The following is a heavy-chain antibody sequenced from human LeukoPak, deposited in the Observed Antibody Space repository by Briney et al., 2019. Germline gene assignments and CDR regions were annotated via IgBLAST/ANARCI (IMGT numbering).Heavy chain of an antibody. V-gene: IGHV4-59*01. CDR3: ARENPSGYYNRPIDY. CDR1: GASISSYY. CDR2: IYYSGSI. J-gene: IGHJ4*02. D-gene: IGHD3-22*01. Sequence: SETLSLTCTVSGASISSYYWSWIRQPPGKGLEWIGGIYYSGSIKYNPSLKSRVTMSVDTSKNQFSLKLSSVTAADTAIYYCARENPSGYYNRPIDYWGQGTLVTVSS.